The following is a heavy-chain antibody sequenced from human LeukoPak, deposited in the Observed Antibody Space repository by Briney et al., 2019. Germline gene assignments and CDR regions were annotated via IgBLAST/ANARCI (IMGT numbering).Heavy chain of an antibody. J-gene: IGHJ4*02. D-gene: IGHD3-10*01. Sequence: GGSLRLSCAASGFTFSSYGMHWVRQAPGKGLEWVAVISYDGSNKYYADSVKGRFTISGDNSKNTLYLQMNSLRAEDTAVYYCAKDLEYYYGSGRDYWGQGTLVTVSS. CDR3: AKDLEYYYGSGRDY. V-gene: IGHV3-30*18. CDR1: GFTFSSYG. CDR2: ISYDGSNK.